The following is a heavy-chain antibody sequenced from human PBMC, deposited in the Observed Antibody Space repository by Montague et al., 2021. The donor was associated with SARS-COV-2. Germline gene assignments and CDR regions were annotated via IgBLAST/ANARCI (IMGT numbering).Heavy chain of an antibody. J-gene: IGHJ6*02. Sequence: TLSLTCTVSGGSISSGGYYWSWIRQHPGKGLEWIGYIYYSGSTYYNPSLKSRVTISVDTSKNQFSLKLSSVTAADTAVYYCAREKRYYCSSTSCYDNYYYYYGMDVWGQGTTVTVSS. CDR2: IYYSGST. CDR1: GGSISSGGYY. CDR3: AREKRYYCSSTSCYDNYYYYYGMDV. V-gene: IGHV4-31*03. D-gene: IGHD2-2*01.